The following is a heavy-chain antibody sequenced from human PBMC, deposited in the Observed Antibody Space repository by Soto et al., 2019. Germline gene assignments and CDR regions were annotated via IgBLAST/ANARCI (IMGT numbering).Heavy chain of an antibody. J-gene: IGHJ5*02. Sequence: ASVKVSCKASGYTFITYFMHWVRQAPGQGLEWMGAINPSRGTTTYAQKFQDRVTMTADTSTSTVYMELSSLRSEDTAVYYCAREGFNYYDSSGYKKNWFDPWGQGTLVTVSS. CDR2: INPSRGTT. CDR1: GYTFITYF. CDR3: AREGFNYYDSSGYKKNWFDP. V-gene: IGHV1-46*01. D-gene: IGHD3-22*01.